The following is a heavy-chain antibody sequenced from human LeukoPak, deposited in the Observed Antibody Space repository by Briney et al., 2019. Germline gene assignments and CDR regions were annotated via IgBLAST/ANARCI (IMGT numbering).Heavy chain of an antibody. CDR3: ARDRENYYGSGSYGY. CDR1: GGSISSSSYY. Sequence: SETLSLTCTVSGGSISSSSYYWGWIRQPPGKGLEWIGSIYYSGSTYYNPSLKSRVTISVDTSKNQFSLKLSSVTAADTAVYYCARDRENYYGSGSYGYWGQGTLVTVSS. CDR2: IYYSGST. V-gene: IGHV4-39*07. D-gene: IGHD3-10*01. J-gene: IGHJ4*02.